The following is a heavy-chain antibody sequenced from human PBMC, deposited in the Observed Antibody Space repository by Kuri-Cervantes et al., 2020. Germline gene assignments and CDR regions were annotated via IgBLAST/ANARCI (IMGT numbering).Heavy chain of an antibody. CDR2: IYYSGST. CDR3: VRALSLVGATSDFDY. CDR1: GGSISSSSSY. V-gene: IGHV4-39*07. D-gene: IGHD1-26*01. J-gene: IGHJ4*02. Sequence: SETLSLTCTVSGGSISSSSSYWGWIRQPPGKGLEWIGSIYYSGSTYYNPSLKSRVTISVDTSKNQFSLKLSSVTAADTAVYYCVRALSLVGATSDFDYWGQGTLVTVSS.